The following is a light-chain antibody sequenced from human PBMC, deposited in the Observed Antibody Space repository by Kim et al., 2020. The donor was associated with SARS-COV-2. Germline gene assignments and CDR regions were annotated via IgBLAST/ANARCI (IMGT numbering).Light chain of an antibody. CDR3: CSYAGNYIYV. V-gene: IGLV2-11*01. CDR2: DVN. CDR1: SRDVGSYYY. Sequence: GQTVTFSCTGTSRDVGSYYYLSWYQQHPGKAPKIMIYDVNKRPSGVPDRFSGSKSGNTASLTISGLQAEDEADYYCCSYAGNYIYVFGTGTKVTVL. J-gene: IGLJ1*01.